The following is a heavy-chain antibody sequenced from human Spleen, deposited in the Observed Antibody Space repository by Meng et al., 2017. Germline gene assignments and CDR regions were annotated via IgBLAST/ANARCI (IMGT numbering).Heavy chain of an antibody. D-gene: IGHD6-19*01. CDR3: AKKGQIAGAAPWDY. CDR2: ISSGSSYI. V-gene: IGHV3-21*01. CDR1: GFTFSDYT. Sequence: GGSLRLSCAASGFTFSDYTMNWVRQAPGTGLEWVSSISSGSSYIYYADSVKGRFTISRDNAKNSLYLQMNSLRAEDTAVYYCAKKGQIAGAAPWDYWGQGTLVTVSS. J-gene: IGHJ4*02.